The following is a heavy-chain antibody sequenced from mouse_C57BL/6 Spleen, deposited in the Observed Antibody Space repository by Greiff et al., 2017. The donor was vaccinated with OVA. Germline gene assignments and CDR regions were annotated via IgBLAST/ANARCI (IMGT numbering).Heavy chain of an antibody. CDR1: GYSFTGYY. CDR3: ARRYSNLWYFDV. CDR2: INPSTGGT. J-gene: IGHJ1*03. Sequence: EVQLQQSGPELVKPGASVKISCKASGYSFTGYYMNWVKQSPEQSLEWIGEINPSTGGTTYNQKFKAKATLTVDKSSSTAYMQRKSLTSEDSAVYYCARRYSNLWYFDVWGTGTTVTVSS. D-gene: IGHD2-5*01. V-gene: IGHV1-42*01.